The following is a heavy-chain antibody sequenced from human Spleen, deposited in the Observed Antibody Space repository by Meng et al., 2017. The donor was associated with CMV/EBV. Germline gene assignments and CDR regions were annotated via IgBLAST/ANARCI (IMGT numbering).Heavy chain of an antibody. J-gene: IGHJ4*02. CDR2: INPNSGGT. Sequence: GQPVEAGAEGKNPRASVKVSCKASGYTFTGYYMHWVRQAPGQGLEWMGWINPNSGGTNYAQKFQGRVTMTRDTSISTAYMELSRLRSDDTAVYYWARDTPQKRGAFDYWGQGTLVTVSS. V-gene: IGHV1-2*02. D-gene: IGHD3-10*01. CDR1: GYTFTGYY. CDR3: ARDTPQKRGAFDY.